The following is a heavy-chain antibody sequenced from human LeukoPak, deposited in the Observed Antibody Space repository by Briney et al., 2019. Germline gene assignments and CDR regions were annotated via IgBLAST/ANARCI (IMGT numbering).Heavy chain of an antibody. CDR1: GFTFSSYG. D-gene: IGHD3-22*01. V-gene: IGHV3-33*01. CDR2: IWYDGSNK. CDR3: ARAQYYYDSSGYSNSDAFDI. Sequence: PGGSLRLSCAASGFTFSSYGMHWVRQAPGKGLEWVAVIWYDGSNKYYADSVKGRFTISRDNSKNTLYLQMNSLRAEDTAVYYCARAQYYYDSSGYSNSDAFDIWGQGTMVTVSS. J-gene: IGHJ3*02.